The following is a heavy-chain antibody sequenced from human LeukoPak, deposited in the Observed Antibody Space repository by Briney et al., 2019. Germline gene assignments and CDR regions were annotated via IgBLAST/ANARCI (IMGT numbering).Heavy chain of an antibody. Sequence: SETLSLTCTVSGGSISSYYWGWIRQPPGKGLECIGSIYYSGSSYYNPSLKSRVTISVDASKNQFSLKLSSVTAADTAVYYCARIPHQVGSFFFDYWGQGTLVTVSS. CDR2: IYYSGSS. CDR1: GGSISSYY. D-gene: IGHD3-10*01. J-gene: IGHJ4*02. V-gene: IGHV4-39*07. CDR3: ARIPHQVGSFFFDY.